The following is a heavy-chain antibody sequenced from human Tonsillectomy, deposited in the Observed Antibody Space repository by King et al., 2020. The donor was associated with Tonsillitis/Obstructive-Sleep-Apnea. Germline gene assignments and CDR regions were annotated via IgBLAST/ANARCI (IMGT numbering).Heavy chain of an antibody. CDR2: MYAGGST. J-gene: IGHJ5*02. V-gene: IGHV3-53*01. CDR3: ASGKTWLST. D-gene: IGHD5-24*01. CDR1: GLSVMTNY. Sequence: VQLVQSGGGLIQPGGSLRLSCAASGLSVMTNYVTWVRQAPGKGLEWVSVMYAGGSTNYADSVTGRFTISRDYSKNTVDLQMKSLRGEDTAVYYCASGKTWLSTWGQGTLVTVSS.